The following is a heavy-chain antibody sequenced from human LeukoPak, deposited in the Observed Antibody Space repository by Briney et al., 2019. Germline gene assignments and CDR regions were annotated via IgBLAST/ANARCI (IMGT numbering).Heavy chain of an antibody. V-gene: IGHV3-23*01. CDR3: AKRGKMVVAGTGGYYYYGMDV. Sequence: QPVGSLRVSCAASGFTFSSYAMSWVRQAPGQGLEWVSAISGSGGSTYYADSVKGRFTISRDNSKNTLYLQMNSLRAEDTAVYYCAKRGKMVVAGTGGYYYYGMDVWGQGTTVTVSS. D-gene: IGHD6-19*01. J-gene: IGHJ6*02. CDR1: GFTFSSYA. CDR2: ISGSGGST.